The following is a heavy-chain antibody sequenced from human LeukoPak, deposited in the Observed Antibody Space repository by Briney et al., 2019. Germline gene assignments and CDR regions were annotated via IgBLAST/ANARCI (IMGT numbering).Heavy chain of an antibody. D-gene: IGHD3-22*01. CDR2: INHSGST. CDR1: GGSFSDYY. Sequence: PSETLSLTCAVYGGSFSDYYWSWIRQPPGRGLEWLGEINHSGSTNYNPSLKSRVTISVDTSKNQFSLKLSSVTAADTAVYYCARIYDSSGYYYYYGMDVWGQGTTVTVSS. V-gene: IGHV4-34*01. CDR3: ARIYDSSGYYYYYGMDV. J-gene: IGHJ6*02.